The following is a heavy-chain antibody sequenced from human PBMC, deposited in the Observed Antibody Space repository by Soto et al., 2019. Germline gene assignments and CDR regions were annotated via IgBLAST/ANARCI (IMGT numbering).Heavy chain of an antibody. CDR3: ARDRSGSWAYGMDV. CDR1: GFTFSSYS. CDR2: ISSSSYI. J-gene: IGHJ6*02. Sequence: GGSLRLSCAASGFTFSSYSMNWVRQAPGKGLEWVSSISSSSYIYYADSVKGRFTISRDNAKNSLYLQMNSLRAEDTAVYYCARDRSGSWAYGMDVWGQGTTVTVSS. V-gene: IGHV3-21*01. D-gene: IGHD6-13*01.